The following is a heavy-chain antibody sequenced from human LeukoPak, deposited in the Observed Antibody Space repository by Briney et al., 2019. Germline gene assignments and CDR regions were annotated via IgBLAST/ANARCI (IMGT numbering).Heavy chain of an antibody. CDR3: AKGPSGGVSYFDY. CDR1: GFTFSSYA. V-gene: IGHV3-23*01. J-gene: IGHJ4*02. CDR2: ISGSGGST. Sequence: GGSLRLSCAASGFTFSSYAMSWVRQAPGKGLEWVSAISGSGGSTYYADSVKGRFTIARDNSKNTLYLQMNSLRAEDTAVYYCAKGPSGGVSYFDYWGQGTLVTVSS. D-gene: IGHD3-16*01.